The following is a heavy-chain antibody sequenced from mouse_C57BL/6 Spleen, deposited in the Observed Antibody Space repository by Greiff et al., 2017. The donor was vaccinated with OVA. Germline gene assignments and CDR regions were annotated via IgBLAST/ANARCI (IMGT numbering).Heavy chain of an antibody. Sequence: VQLQQPGAELVRPGSSVKLSCKASGYTFTSYWMDWVKQRPGQGLEWIGNIYPSDSETHYNQKFKDKATLTVDNSSSTAYMQLSSLTSEDSAVYYCAREGGNYVFDYWGQGTTLTVSS. D-gene: IGHD2-1*01. CDR3: AREGGNYVFDY. CDR1: GYTFTSYW. J-gene: IGHJ2*01. CDR2: IYPSDSET. V-gene: IGHV1-61*01.